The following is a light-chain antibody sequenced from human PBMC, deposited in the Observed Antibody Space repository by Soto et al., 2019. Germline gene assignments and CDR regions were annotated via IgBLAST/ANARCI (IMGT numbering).Light chain of an antibody. CDR1: QTISSW. V-gene: IGKV1-5*03. J-gene: IGKJ1*01. CDR2: KAY. Sequence: QMTQSPSTLSGSLGDSVTITCRDSQTISSWLAWYQQKPWKAPKLLIYKAYTLKSGVPSRFSGSGSGTEFTLTISSLQPDDFATYYCQQYNSYSPWTFGQGTKVDIK. CDR3: QQYNSYSPWT.